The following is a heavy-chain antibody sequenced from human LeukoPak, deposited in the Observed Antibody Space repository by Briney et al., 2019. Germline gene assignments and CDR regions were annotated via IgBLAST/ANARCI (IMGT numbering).Heavy chain of an antibody. CDR2: IYHSGST. J-gene: IGHJ4*02. CDR3: ARRVDTTKCIAAAIDY. D-gene: IGHD6-13*01. Sequence: SETLSLTCAVSGGSISSDGYSWSCLRQPPGKGLEWLGYIYHSGSTYYNPSLKSRVTISVDRSKHQFSLKLSSVTAADTAVYYCARRVDTTKCIAAAIDYWGQGTLVTVSS. V-gene: IGHV4-30-2*01. CDR1: GGSISSDGYS.